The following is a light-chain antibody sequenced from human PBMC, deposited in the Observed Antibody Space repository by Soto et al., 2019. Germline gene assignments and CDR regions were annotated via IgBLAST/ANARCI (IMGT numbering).Light chain of an antibody. J-gene: IGKJ1*01. CDR3: HQFGSSPQT. V-gene: IGKV3-20*01. Sequence: EIVLTQSPGTLSLSPGERATLSCRASQNVNSNHIAWYQQKPGQAPRLLIYGPSSRATGIPERFSGSGSGTDFTLTISRLEPEDFAAYFCHQFGSSPQTFGHGTKVDIK. CDR2: GPS. CDR1: QNVNSNH.